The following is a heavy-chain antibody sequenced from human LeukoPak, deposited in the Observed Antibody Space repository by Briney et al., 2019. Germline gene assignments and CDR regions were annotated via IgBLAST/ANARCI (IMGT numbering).Heavy chain of an antibody. J-gene: IGHJ5*02. V-gene: IGHV1-24*01. CDR1: GYTLIELS. CDR3: ATLFPLPQMTMIGSP. D-gene: IGHD3-22*01. CDR2: FDPEDGKT. Sequence: ASVKVSCKVSGYTLIELSMHWVRQAPGEGLEWVGGFDPEDGKTVYAQKFQGRVTMTEDTSTDTAYMELSSLRSEDTAVYYCATLFPLPQMTMIGSPWGQGTLVTVSS.